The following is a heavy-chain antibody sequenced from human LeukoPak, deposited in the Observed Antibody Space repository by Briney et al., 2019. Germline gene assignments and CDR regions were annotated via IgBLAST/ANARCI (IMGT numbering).Heavy chain of an antibody. Sequence: PGGPLRLSCAASGFTFNAHWMHWVRQTPEKGLVWVSRINTDGSVTNYADSVKGRFTISRDNAKYTLYLQMNSLRVEDTAVYYCARDLNWAQVDYWGQGSLVT. CDR1: GFTFNAHW. J-gene: IGHJ4*02. V-gene: IGHV3-74*01. CDR3: ARDLNWAQVDY. CDR2: INTDGSVT. D-gene: IGHD7-27*01.